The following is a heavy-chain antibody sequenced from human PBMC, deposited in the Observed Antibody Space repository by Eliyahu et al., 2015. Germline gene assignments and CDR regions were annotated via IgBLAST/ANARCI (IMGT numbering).Heavy chain of an antibody. CDR1: GGSISNTRSY. D-gene: IGHD3-22*01. V-gene: IGHV4-39*01. CDR3: ARVRDSSGYYTIDY. Sequence: QLHLQESDPGLVKPSETLSLTCSVSGGSISNTRSYXGWSRQPPGKGLXWIATIYYSGHSFSNSSLKTRLTISVDTSQNQFSLKLRSVTAADTAVYYCARVRDSSGYYTIDYWGQXTLVTVSS. CDR2: IYYSGHS. J-gene: IGHJ4*02.